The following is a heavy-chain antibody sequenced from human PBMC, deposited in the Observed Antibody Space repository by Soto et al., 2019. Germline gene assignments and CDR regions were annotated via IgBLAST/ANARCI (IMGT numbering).Heavy chain of an antibody. CDR2: ITYNGDT. CDR3: ARAGITRYGVFDY. CDR1: GYTFTRYG. V-gene: IGHV1-18*01. J-gene: IGHJ4*02. Sequence: VQLVQSGAEVKKPGASVKVSCKASGYTFTRYGISWVRQAPGQGLEWMGWITYNGDTNYPQRLQGRVTMTTDTSTSPAYMELRSLRSDDTAVSYCARAGITRYGVFDYWGQGTLVTVDS. D-gene: IGHD2-8*01.